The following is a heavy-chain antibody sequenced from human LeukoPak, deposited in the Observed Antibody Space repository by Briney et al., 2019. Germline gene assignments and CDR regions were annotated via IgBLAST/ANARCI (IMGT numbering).Heavy chain of an antibody. D-gene: IGHD6-13*01. J-gene: IGHJ2*01. CDR1: GFTFSTYS. Sequence: GGSLRLSCAASGFTFSTYSMNWVRQAPGKGLEWVSFISSSSSYIYYAESVKGRFTISRDNATNSLYLQMNSLRAADTAVYYCARSRWDNWYFDLWGRGTLVTVSS. CDR2: ISSSSSYI. CDR3: ARSRWDNWYFDL. V-gene: IGHV3-21*01.